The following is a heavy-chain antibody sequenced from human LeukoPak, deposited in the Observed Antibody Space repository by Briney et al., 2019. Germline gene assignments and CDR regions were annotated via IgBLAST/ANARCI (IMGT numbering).Heavy chain of an antibody. CDR2: MNQDGSGK. J-gene: IGHJ5*02. V-gene: IGHV3-7*01. D-gene: IGHD3-16*01. CDR1: GFTVSSNY. Sequence: AGGSLRLSCAASGFTVSSNYMTWVRQAPGKGLEWVANMNQDGSGKYYVDSVKGRFAISRDNAKNSLYLQMNNLRVEDTAVYYCARDNDRKDDSWGQGTLVTVSS. CDR3: ARDNDRKDDS.